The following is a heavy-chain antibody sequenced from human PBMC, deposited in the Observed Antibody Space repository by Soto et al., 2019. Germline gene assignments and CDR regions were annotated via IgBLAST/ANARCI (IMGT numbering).Heavy chain of an antibody. CDR2: IYYSGST. Sequence: LEDPSLPCTVSGCSTSPSRYFLGWVRPPPRKGLEWIGSIYYSGSTYYNPSLKSRVTISVDTSKNQFSLKLSSVTAADTAVYYCARPHYYGSGSLEWYYFDYWGQGTLVTVSS. D-gene: IGHD3-10*01. V-gene: IGHV4-39*01. CDR1: GCSTSPSRYF. J-gene: IGHJ4*02. CDR3: ARPHYYGSGSLEWYYFDY.